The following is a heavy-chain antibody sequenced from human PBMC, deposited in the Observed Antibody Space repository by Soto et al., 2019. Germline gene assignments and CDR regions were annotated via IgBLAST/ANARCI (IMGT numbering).Heavy chain of an antibody. CDR1: GFTFSSYA. Sequence: GGSLRLSCAASGFTFSSYAMHWVRQAPGKGLEWVAVISYDGSNKYYADSVKGRFTISRDNSKNTLYLQMNSLRAEDTAVYYCARGGYCSGGSCYSWISYYYGMDVWGQGTTVTVSS. CDR2: ISYDGSNK. CDR3: ARGGYCSGGSCYSWISYYYGMDV. J-gene: IGHJ6*02. V-gene: IGHV3-30-3*01. D-gene: IGHD2-15*01.